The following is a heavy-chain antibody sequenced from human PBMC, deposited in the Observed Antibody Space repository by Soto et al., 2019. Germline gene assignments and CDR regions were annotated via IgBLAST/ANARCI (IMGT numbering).Heavy chain of an antibody. CDR2: ISGSGGST. CDR3: AKGRWGYSYGHGGDDWVEKKLLGD. D-gene: IGHD5-18*01. J-gene: IGHJ4*02. V-gene: IGHV3-23*01. CDR1: GFTFSSYA. Sequence: EVQLLESGGGLVQPGGSLRLSCAASGFTFSSYAMSWVRQAPGKGLEWVSAISGSGGSTYYADSVKGRFTISRDNSKNTLYVQINSLRAEDTAVYYCAKGRWGYSYGHGGDDWVEKKLLGDWGQGTLVTVSS.